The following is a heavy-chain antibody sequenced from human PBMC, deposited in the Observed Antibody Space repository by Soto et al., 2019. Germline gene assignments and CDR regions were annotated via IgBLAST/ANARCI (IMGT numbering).Heavy chain of an antibody. CDR1: GFTVSSNY. D-gene: IGHD2-15*01. CDR3: ARDGTLGYCSGGSCYTDAFDS. V-gene: IGHV3-66*01. CDR2: IYSGGST. Sequence: GGSLRLSCAASGFTVSSNYMSWVRQAPGKGLEWVSVIYSGGSTYYADSVKGRFTISRDNSKNTLYLQMNSLRAEDTAVYYCARDGTLGYCSGGSCYTDAFDSWGQGT. J-gene: IGHJ3*02.